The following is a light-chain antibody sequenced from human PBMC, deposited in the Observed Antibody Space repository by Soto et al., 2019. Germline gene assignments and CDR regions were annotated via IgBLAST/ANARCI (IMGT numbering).Light chain of an antibody. J-gene: IGKJ4*01. CDR1: QDINNY. CDR2: NVF. V-gene: IGKV1-33*01. Sequence: DIQMTQSPSSLSASVGERVTITCQASQDINNYLNWYQQKPGKAPKLLIYNVFNLETGVPSMFSGSGSGTDFTFTISSLQPEDIATYYCQQYDNFPPTFGGGTKVEIK. CDR3: QQYDNFPPT.